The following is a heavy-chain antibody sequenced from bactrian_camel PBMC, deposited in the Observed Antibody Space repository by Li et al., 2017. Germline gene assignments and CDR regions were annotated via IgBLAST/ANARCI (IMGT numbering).Heavy chain of an antibody. Sequence: HVQLVEPGGKSVQTGGSLTLSCEASDSSDSNYCMAWFRQSPGKEREAVATIYTGTGSTDYADSVKGRFTISKDNDKQSQYLQMDSLKPEDTAMYYCAVGSSLLQMWFHQIADYWGQGTQVTVS. CDR1: DSSDSNYC. J-gene: IGHJ4*01. CDR3: AVGSSLLQMWFHQIADY. V-gene: IGHV3S1*01. D-gene: IGHD1*01. CDR2: IYTGTGST.